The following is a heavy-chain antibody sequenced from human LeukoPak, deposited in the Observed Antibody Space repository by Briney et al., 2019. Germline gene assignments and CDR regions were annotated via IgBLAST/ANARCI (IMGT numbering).Heavy chain of an antibody. V-gene: IGHV1-24*01. CDR3: ARDYYDSTEEAYYFDY. Sequence: ASVKVSCKVSGYTLTDLSMHWVRQAPGKGLEWMGGFDPEDGEIMYAQKFQGRVTMTEDTSTDTAYMELTSLRAEDTAVYYCARDYYDSTEEAYYFDYWGQGTLVTVSS. CDR2: FDPEDGEI. D-gene: IGHD3-22*01. J-gene: IGHJ4*02. CDR1: GYTLTDLS.